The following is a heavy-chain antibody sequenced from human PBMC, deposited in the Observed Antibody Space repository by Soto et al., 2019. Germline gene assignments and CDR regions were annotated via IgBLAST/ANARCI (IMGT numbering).Heavy chain of an antibody. V-gene: IGHV1-69*12. Sequence: QVQLVQSGAEVKKPGSSVKVSCKASGGTFSSYAISWVRQAPGQGLEWMGGIIPIVGTANYAQKFQGRVTITADESTSTAYMELSSRRSGDPAVYYCEVEDESSPFDPRGQGTMVTVAA. CDR2: IIPIVGTA. J-gene: IGHJ5*02. D-gene: IGHD6-13*01. CDR1: GGTFSSYA. CDR3: EVEDESSPFDP.